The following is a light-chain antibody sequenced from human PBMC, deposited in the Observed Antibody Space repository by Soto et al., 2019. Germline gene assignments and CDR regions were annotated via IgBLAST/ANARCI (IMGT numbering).Light chain of an antibody. Sequence: EIVMTQSPATLSVSPGERATLSCRASQSVSSNLAWYQQKPGQAPRLLIYGASTRATGIPARFSGSGSGTEFTHSISSLQSEDFAVYYCQQYNNWPPANTFGQGTKLEIK. CDR1: QSVSSN. V-gene: IGKV3-15*01. CDR2: GAS. CDR3: QQYNNWPPANT. J-gene: IGKJ2*01.